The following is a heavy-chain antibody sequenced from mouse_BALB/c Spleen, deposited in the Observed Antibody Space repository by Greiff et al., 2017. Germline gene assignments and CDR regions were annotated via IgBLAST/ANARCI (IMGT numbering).Heavy chain of an antibody. CDR3: ARHEAYYYGSSYSYAMDY. V-gene: IGHV1-62-2*01. J-gene: IGHJ4*01. CDR2: FYPGSGSI. Sequence: VQLQQSGAELVKPGASVKLSCKASGYTFTEYIIHWVKQRSGQGLEWIGWFYPGSGSIKYNEKFKDKATLTADKSSSTVYMELSRLTSEDSAVYFCARHEAYYYGSSYSYAMDYWGQGTSVTVSS. CDR1: GYTFTEYI. D-gene: IGHD1-1*01.